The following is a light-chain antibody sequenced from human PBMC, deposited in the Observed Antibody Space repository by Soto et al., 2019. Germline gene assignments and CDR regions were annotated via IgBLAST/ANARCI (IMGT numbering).Light chain of an antibody. Sequence: QSALTQPASVSGSPGQSITISCTGTSSDVGGYNYVSWYQQHPGKAPKLMIYEVSNRPSGVSNRFSGSKSGNKASLTISGLQAEDEADYYCSSYTSSSTSVFGTGTKLTV. V-gene: IGLV2-14*01. CDR2: EVS. CDR3: SSYTSSSTSV. CDR1: SSDVGGYNY. J-gene: IGLJ1*01.